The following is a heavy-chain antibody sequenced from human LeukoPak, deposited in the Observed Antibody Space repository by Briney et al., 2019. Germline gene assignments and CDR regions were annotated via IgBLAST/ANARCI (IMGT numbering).Heavy chain of an antibody. Sequence: GGSLRLSCAASGFTFSSYGMHWVRQAPGKGLEWVAVIWYDGSNKYYADSVKGRFTISRDNSKNTLYLQMNSLRAEDTAVYYRAREKTGYSIDYWGQGTLVTVSS. CDR1: GFTFSSYG. CDR2: IWYDGSNK. J-gene: IGHJ4*02. CDR3: AREKTGYSIDY. V-gene: IGHV3-33*01. D-gene: IGHD6-13*01.